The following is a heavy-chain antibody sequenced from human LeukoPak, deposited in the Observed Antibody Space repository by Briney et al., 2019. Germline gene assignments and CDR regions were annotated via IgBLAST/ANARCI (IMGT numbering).Heavy chain of an antibody. D-gene: IGHD3-10*01. V-gene: IGHV4-4*02. J-gene: IGHJ6*03. CDR1: GGSISSSNW. CDR2: IYHSGST. Sequence: PAETLCLTCAVWGGSISSSNWWSWVRPPTGEGLDGIGEIYHSGSTNYNPSLTSRVTMSVDKSKNQFSLKLSSVTAADTAVYYCARLRGRGHYMDVWGKGTTVTVSS. CDR3: ARLRGRGHYMDV.